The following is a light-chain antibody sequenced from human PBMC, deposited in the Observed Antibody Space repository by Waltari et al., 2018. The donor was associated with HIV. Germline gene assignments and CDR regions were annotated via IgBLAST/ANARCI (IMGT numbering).Light chain of an antibody. CDR3: QSYDSSLRSVV. Sequence: QSVLTQPPSVSGAPGQRVSISCTGNKSNIGAGFDVHWYQQLPGTAPKVVIYGNSNRPSGVPERFSGSKSGTSASLAITGLQAEDEADYYCQSYDSSLRSVVFGGGTKLTVL. J-gene: IGLJ2*01. CDR1: KSNIGAGFD. CDR2: GNS. V-gene: IGLV1-40*01.